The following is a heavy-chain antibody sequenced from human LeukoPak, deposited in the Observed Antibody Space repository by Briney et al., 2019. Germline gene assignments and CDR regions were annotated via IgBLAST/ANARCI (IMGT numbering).Heavy chain of an antibody. CDR1: GFTFSGSA. CDR2: IKSKTDDETI. J-gene: IGHJ4*02. Sequence: PGGSLKLSCAASGFTFSGSAMHWVRQTPGKPLEWVGRIKSKTDDETIDYAAPVKGRFTISRDDSKNTVYLQMNSLKTEDTAVYYCGLGSGRTDFDYWGQGTLVTVSS. CDR3: GLGSGRTDFDY. V-gene: IGHV3-15*01. D-gene: IGHD3-10*01.